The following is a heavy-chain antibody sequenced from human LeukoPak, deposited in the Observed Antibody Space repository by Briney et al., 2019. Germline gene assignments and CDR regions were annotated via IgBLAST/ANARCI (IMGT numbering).Heavy chain of an antibody. CDR1: GYTLTELS. D-gene: IGHD3-22*01. CDR3: ATQPYYYDSSGYAFDI. CDR2: LDPEDGET. Sequence: ASVTVSCTVSGYTLTELSMHWVRQAPGKGLEWMGGLDPEDGETIYAQKFQGRVTMTEDTSTDTAYMELSSLRSEDTAVYYCATQPYYYDSSGYAFDIWGQGTMVTVSS. J-gene: IGHJ3*02. V-gene: IGHV1-24*01.